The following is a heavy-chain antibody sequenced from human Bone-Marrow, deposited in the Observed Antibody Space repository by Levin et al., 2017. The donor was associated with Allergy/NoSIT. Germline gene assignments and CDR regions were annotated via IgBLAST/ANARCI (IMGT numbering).Heavy chain of an antibody. CDR1: GFTFSDYG. J-gene: IGHJ4*02. CDR3: VRDSGYKWTSFDKIDF. D-gene: IGHD1-20*01. CDR2: IWYDGSKN. Sequence: GGSLRLSCVASGFTFSDYGMHWVRQTPGKGLEWVAFIWYDGSKNYYADSVKGRFIISRDNSKNTLYLQLSSLRAEDTALYHCVRDSGYKWTSFDKIDFWGQGTLVTVSS. V-gene: IGHV3-33*01.